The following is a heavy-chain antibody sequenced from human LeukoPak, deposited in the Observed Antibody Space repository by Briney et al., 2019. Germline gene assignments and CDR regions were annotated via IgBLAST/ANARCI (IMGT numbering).Heavy chain of an antibody. D-gene: IGHD4-17*01. Sequence: GGSLRLSCAASGFTFSSYSMNWVRQAPGKRLEWVSSISSSSSYIYYADSVKGRFTIPRDNAKNSLYLQMNSLRAEDTAVYYCAHDGDYGTVPFDYWGQGTLVTVSS. V-gene: IGHV3-21*01. CDR2: ISSSSSYI. CDR3: AHDGDYGTVPFDY. J-gene: IGHJ4*02. CDR1: GFTFSSYS.